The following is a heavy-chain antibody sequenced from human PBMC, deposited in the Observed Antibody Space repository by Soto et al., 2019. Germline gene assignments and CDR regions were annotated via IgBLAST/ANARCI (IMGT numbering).Heavy chain of an antibody. CDR3: ARSEDSNYFGSGLGREFDY. J-gene: IGHJ4*02. CDR2: INHSGST. Sequence: SETLSLTCAVYGGSFSGYYWSWIRQPPGKGLEWIGEINHSGSTNYNPSLKSRVTISVDTSKNQFSLKLSSVTAADTAVYYCARSEDSNYFGSGLGREFDYWGQGTLVTVSS. D-gene: IGHD4-4*01. V-gene: IGHV4-34*01. CDR1: GGSFSGYY.